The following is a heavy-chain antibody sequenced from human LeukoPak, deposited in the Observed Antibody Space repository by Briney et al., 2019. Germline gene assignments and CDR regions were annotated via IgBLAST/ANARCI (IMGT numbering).Heavy chain of an antibody. CDR2: IYYSGST. D-gene: IGHD3-22*01. Sequence: PSETLSLTCTVSGGSISSYYWSWIRQPPGKGLEWIGYIYYSGSTNYNSSFKSRVTMSVDTSKNQFSLKLSSVTAADTAVYYCARDRYYYDSSGYLYFDYWGQGTLVTVSS. V-gene: IGHV4-59*12. CDR3: ARDRYYYDSSGYLYFDY. J-gene: IGHJ4*02. CDR1: GGSISSYY.